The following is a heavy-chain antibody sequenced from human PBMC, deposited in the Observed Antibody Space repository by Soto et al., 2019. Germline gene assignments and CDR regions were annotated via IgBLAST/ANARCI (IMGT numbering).Heavy chain of an antibody. CDR1: GGYISSGGYY. V-gene: IGHV4-31*02. D-gene: IGHD3-10*01. Sequence: QVRLQESGPGLVKPSQTLTLTCSVSGGYISSGGYYWSWLRQPPGKGLEWIGYSYYSANTHYNPSLKGRVSISADTSKTQFSLNLSAGTAADTAVYYCARSGGNSYYYGIDVWGQGTTVTVSS. J-gene: IGHJ6*02. CDR2: SYYSANT. CDR3: ARSGGNSYYYGIDV.